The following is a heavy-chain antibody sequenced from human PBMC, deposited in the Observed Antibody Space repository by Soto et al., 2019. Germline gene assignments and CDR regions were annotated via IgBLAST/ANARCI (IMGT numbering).Heavy chain of an antibody. D-gene: IGHD2-21*02. J-gene: IGHJ5*02. V-gene: IGHV4-30-4*01. Sequence: SETLSLTCTVSVGSISSGDYYWSWIRQPPGKGLEWIGYIYYSGSTYYNPSLKSRVTISVDTSKNQFSLKLSSVTAADTAVYYCARVGLAYCGGDCPADNWFEPWGQGTLVTVSS. CDR3: ARVGLAYCGGDCPADNWFEP. CDR2: IYYSGST. CDR1: VGSISSGDYY.